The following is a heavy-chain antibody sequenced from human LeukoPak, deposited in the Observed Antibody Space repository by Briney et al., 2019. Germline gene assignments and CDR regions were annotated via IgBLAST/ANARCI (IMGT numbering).Heavy chain of an antibody. CDR3: AREAYGSGSYHFDY. D-gene: IGHD3-10*01. Sequence: ASVKVSCKSSGYTFTSYAMNWVRQAPGQGLEWMGWINTNTGNPMYAQGFTGRFVFSLDTSVSTAYLQISSLEAEDTAIYYCAREAYGSGSYHFDYWGQGTLGTASP. CDR2: INTNTGNP. CDR1: GYTFTSYA. V-gene: IGHV7-4-1*02. J-gene: IGHJ4*02.